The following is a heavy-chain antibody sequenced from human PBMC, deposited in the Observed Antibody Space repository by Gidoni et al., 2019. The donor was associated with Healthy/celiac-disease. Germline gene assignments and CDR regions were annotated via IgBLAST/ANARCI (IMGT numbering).Heavy chain of an antibody. CDR3: AKDLFLEWLLYGGFDY. CDR2: ISYDGSNK. V-gene: IGHV3-30*18. J-gene: IGHJ4*02. CDR1: GFTFSSYG. Sequence: QVQLVESGGGVVQPGRSLRLSCAASGFTFSSYGMHWVRQAPGKGLEWVAVISYDGSNKYYADSVKGRFTISRDNSKNTLYLQMNSLRAEDTAVYYCAKDLFLEWLLYGGFDYWGQGTLVTVSS. D-gene: IGHD3-3*01.